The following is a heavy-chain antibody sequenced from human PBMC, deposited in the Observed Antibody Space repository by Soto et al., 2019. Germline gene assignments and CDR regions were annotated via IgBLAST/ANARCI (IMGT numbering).Heavy chain of an antibody. CDR3: ARKTDSIPSGGDV. Sequence: EVQLVESGGGLVQPGGSLRLSCTASGFAVRHNYMTWVRQAPGNGLEWVSLIYSGGDTAYADSVKGRFTISRHTSQNTLYLQMNSLRAEDTAVYYCARKTDSIPSGGDVWGKGTAVTVSS. V-gene: IGHV3-53*04. CDR1: GFAVRHNY. D-gene: IGHD3-10*01. CDR2: IYSGGDT. J-gene: IGHJ6*04.